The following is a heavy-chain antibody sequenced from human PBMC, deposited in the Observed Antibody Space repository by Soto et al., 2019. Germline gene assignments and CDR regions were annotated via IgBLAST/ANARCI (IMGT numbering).Heavy chain of an antibody. Sequence: PSETLSLTCTVSGGSISSYYRSWIRQPPGKGLEWIGYIYYSGSTNYNPSLKSRVTISVDTSKNQFSLKLSSVTAADTAVYYCARLTTRNHHDAFDFWGQRTMVTVS. CDR3: ARLTTRNHHDAFDF. D-gene: IGHD4-17*01. CDR1: GGSISSYY. CDR2: IYYSGST. J-gene: IGHJ3*01. V-gene: IGHV4-59*01.